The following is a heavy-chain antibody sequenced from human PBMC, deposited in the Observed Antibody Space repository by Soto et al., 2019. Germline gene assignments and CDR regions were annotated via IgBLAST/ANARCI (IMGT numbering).Heavy chain of an antibody. CDR1: GFTFSSYA. J-gene: IGHJ6*02. V-gene: IGHV3-30-3*01. CDR3: AREGCSGGSCYPYYYGMDV. D-gene: IGHD2-15*01. Sequence: ESGGGVVQPGRSLRLSCAASGFTFSSYAMHWVRQAPGKGLEWVAVISYDGSNKYYADSVKGRFTISRDNSKNTLYLQMNSLRAEDTAVYYCAREGCSGGSCYPYYYGMDVWGQGTTVTVSS. CDR2: ISYDGSNK.